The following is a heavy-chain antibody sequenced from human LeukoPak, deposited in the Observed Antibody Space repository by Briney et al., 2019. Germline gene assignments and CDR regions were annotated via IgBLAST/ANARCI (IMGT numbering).Heavy chain of an antibody. J-gene: IGHJ4*02. Sequence: SETLSLTCTVSGGSISSHGWTWIRQPAGKGLEWIGRIYISGSPNYNPSLKSRVTISVDTSKNQFSLKLSSVTAADTAVYYCAVQGVDTATVVSYWGQGTLVTVSS. V-gene: IGHV4-4*07. D-gene: IGHD5-18*01. CDR2: IYISGSP. CDR3: AVQGVDTATVVSY. CDR1: GGSISSHG.